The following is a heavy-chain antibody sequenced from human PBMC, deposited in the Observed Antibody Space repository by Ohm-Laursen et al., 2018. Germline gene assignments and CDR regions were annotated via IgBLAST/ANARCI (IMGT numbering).Heavy chain of an antibody. D-gene: IGHD3-22*01. CDR3: ARAGGYYSNFDY. CDR2: IHYTGSS. J-gene: IGHJ4*02. CDR1: GESSSGYF. V-gene: IGHV4-59*07. Sequence: SDTLSLTCAVNGESSSGYFWSWIRQPPGKGLEWIGYIHYTGSSNYNPSLKSRVTISVDTSKNQFSLKLSSVTAADTAVYYCARAGGYYSNFDYWGQGTLVTVSS.